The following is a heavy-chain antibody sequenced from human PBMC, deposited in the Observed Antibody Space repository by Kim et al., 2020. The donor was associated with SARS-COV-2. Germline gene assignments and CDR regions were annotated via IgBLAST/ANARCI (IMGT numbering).Heavy chain of an antibody. CDR1: GDSISRGY. J-gene: IGHJ5*02. CDR2: VLYGGNT. V-gene: IGHV4-59*12. Sequence: SETLSLTCTVSGDSISRGYWNWIRQPPGKGLEWIGHVLYGGNTDYNPSLKSRVTISADPSNNQLSLTVTSVTAADTAIYYCARENSGSGSYGWFDPWGQGARVTVSS. CDR3: ARENSGSGSYGWFDP. D-gene: IGHD3-10*01.